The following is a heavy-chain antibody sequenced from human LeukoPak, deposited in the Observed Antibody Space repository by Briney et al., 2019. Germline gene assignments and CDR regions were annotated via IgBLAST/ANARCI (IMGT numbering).Heavy chain of an antibody. CDR2: ISSSSTYI. CDR1: GFTFNTYS. D-gene: IGHD3-10*01. CDR3: VSGGGAFDF. V-gene: IGHV3-21*01. J-gene: IGHJ3*01. Sequence: GGSLRLSCAASGFTFNTYSMNWLRQAPGKGLELVSYISSSSTYIYYADSLKGRFTTSRDNAKNSLYLQMNSLRAEDTAVYYCVSGGGAFDFWGQGTMVTVSS.